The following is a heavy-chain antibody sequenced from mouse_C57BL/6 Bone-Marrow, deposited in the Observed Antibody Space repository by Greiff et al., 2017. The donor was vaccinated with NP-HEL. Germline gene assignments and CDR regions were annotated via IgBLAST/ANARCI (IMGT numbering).Heavy chain of an antibody. D-gene: IGHD4-1*01. CDR2: IHPNSGST. CDR3: VTGRYAMDY. CDR1: GYTFTSYW. J-gene: IGHJ4*01. Sequence: QVHVKQPGAELVKPGASVKLSCKASGYTFTSYWMHWVKQRPGQGLEWIGMIHPNSGSTNYNEKFKSKATLTVDKSSSTAYMQLSSLTSEDSAVYYCVTGRYAMDYWGQGTSVTVSS. V-gene: IGHV1-64*01.